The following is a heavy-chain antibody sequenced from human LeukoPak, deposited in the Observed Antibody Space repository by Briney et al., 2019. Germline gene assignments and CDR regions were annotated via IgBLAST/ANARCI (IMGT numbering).Heavy chain of an antibody. Sequence: GGSLRLSCAASGFTFSSYSMNWVRQAPGKGLEWVSSISSSSSYIYYADSVKGRFTISRDNAKNSLYLQMNSLRAEDTAVYFCAREIIGGASFLDYWGQGTLVTVSS. CDR2: ISSSSSYI. V-gene: IGHV3-21*01. CDR1: GFTFSSYS. J-gene: IGHJ4*02. D-gene: IGHD1-26*01. CDR3: AREIIGGASFLDY.